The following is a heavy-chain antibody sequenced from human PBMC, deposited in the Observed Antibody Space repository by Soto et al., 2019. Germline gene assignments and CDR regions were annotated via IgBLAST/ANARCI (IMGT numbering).Heavy chain of an antibody. CDR1: GGSISSGYYY. J-gene: IGHJ3*02. CDR2: IYYSGST. D-gene: IGHD3-22*01. Sequence: KTXESLSLTSTVSGGSISSGYYYWSWIRQPPGKGLEWIGYIYYSGSTYYNPSLKSRVTISVDTSKNQFSLKLSSVTAADTAVYYCARAYSYDRDDAFDIWGQRTMVTVSS. CDR3: ARAYSYDRDDAFDI. V-gene: IGHV4-30-4*01.